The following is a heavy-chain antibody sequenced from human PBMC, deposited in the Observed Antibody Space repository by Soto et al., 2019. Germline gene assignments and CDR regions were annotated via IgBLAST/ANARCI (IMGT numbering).Heavy chain of an antibody. V-gene: IGHV4-39*01. CDR3: VGALSGSSTWKSPLDY. CDR2: MYYSGST. CDR1: GASISSSSYY. Sequence: SETLSLTCAVSGASISSSSYYWGWIRQPPGKGLEWIGNMYYSGSTYYNPSLKSRVTISVDTSKNQFSRKLSSVTAADTAVYYCVGALSGSSTWKSPLDYWGQGTLVTVSS. D-gene: IGHD6-13*01. J-gene: IGHJ4*02.